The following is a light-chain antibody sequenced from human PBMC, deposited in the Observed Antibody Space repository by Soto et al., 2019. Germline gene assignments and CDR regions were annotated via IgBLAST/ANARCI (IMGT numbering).Light chain of an antibody. J-gene: IGKJ2*01. Sequence: EVVLTQSPGTLSLSPGERATLSCRASQSVSRRYLAWYQQKPGQAPRLLIFGPSSRATGIPDRFSGSGSGRTFTLTISSMEPADFSVYYCLQYDTSPPRYTFGQGTKLEIK. V-gene: IGKV3-20*01. CDR1: QSVSRRY. CDR2: GPS. CDR3: LQYDTSPPRYT.